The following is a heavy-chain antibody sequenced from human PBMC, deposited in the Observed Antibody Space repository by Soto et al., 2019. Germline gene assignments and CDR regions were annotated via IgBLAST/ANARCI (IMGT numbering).Heavy chain of an antibody. CDR1: GYTLTELS. J-gene: IGHJ6*02. D-gene: IGHD6-6*01. CDR2: FDPEDGET. V-gene: IGHV1-24*01. Sequence: ASVKVSCKVSGYTLTELSMHWVRQAPGKGLQWMGGFDPEDGETIYARKFQGRVTMTEDTSTDTAFMELSSLRSEDTAVYYCATWGNIGRQPVGLDGWCQGTSGT. CDR3: ATWGNIGRQPVGLDG.